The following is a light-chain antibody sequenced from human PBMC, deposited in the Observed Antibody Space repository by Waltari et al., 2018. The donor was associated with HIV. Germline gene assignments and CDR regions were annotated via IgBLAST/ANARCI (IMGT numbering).Light chain of an antibody. CDR3: AAWDDTLKGFI. CDR1: RSNIGSNP. CDR2: TNP. V-gene: IGLV1-44*01. Sequence: QSVLTQPPSAAGAPGQRVTISCSGRRSNIGSNPVSWYHHIPGTDPKLLIFTNPQRPSGVPDRFSGSKSGSSASLAISGLQSEDESQYFCAAWDDTLKGFIFGGGTQLTVL. J-gene: IGLJ2*01.